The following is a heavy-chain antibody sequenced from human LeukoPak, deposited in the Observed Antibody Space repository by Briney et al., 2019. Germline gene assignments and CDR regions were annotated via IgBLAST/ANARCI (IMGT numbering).Heavy chain of an antibody. CDR1: GFTFSSYE. V-gene: IGHV3-48*03. Sequence: PGGSLRLSCAASGFTFSSYEMNWVRQAPGKGLEWVSYISSSGTTIYYADSVKSRFTISRDNAKNSLYLQMNSLRAEDTAVYYCARAVAGTGGGFFDYWGQGTLVTASS. J-gene: IGHJ4*02. CDR3: ARAVAGTGGGFFDY. D-gene: IGHD6-19*01. CDR2: ISSSGTTI.